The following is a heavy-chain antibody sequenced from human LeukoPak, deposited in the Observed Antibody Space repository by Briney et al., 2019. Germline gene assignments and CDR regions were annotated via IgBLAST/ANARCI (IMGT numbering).Heavy chain of an antibody. J-gene: IGHJ4*02. CDR1: GFTVSSNY. D-gene: IGHD3-22*01. Sequence: GGSLRLSCAASGFTVSSNYMSWVRQAPGKGLEWVSVIYSGGSTYYADSVKGRFTISRDNSKNTLYLQMNSLRAEDTAVYYCAKGRPSKITMIVVVITTFDYWGQGTPVTVSS. CDR3: AKGRPSKITMIVVVITTFDY. V-gene: IGHV3-53*01. CDR2: IYSGGST.